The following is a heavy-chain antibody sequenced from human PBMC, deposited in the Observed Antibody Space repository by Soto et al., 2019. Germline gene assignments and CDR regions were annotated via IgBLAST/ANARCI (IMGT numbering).Heavy chain of an antibody. Sequence: EVQLVESGGGLVQPGGSLKLSCAASGFTFSGSAMHWVRQASGKGLEWVGRIRSKANSHATAYAASVKGRFTISRDDSKNTAYLQMNSLKTEDTAVYYCTRSSSPSGFDYWGQGTLVTVSS. D-gene: IGHD6-6*01. J-gene: IGHJ4*02. V-gene: IGHV3-73*02. CDR3: TRSSSPSGFDY. CDR1: GFTFSGSA. CDR2: IRSKANSHAT.